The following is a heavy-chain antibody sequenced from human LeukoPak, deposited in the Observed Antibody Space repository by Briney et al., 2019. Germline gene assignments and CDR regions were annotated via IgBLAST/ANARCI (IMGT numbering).Heavy chain of an antibody. J-gene: IGHJ3*02. CDR1: GYTFTGYY. D-gene: IGHD3-9*01. Sequence: ASVKVSCKASGYTFTGYYMHWVRQAPGQGLEWMGRINPNSGGTNYAQKFQGRVTMTRDTSISTAYMELSRLRSDDTAVYCCARDRDYDILTGYSTDAFDNWGQGTMVTVSS. V-gene: IGHV1-2*06. CDR3: ARDRDYDILTGYSTDAFDN. CDR2: INPNSGGT.